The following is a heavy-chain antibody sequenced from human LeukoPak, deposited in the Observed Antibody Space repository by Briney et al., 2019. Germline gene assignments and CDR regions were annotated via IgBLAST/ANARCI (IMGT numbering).Heavy chain of an antibody. D-gene: IGHD2-2*01. CDR2: VRYDESTK. V-gene: IGHV3-30*02. Sequence: TGGSLRLSCAASGFTFSNYGMHWVRQASGKGLEWVAFVRYDESTKFYADSVKGRFTISRDNSKTTLYLQMNSLRAEDTAVYYCAKDVPAAYFDYWGQGTLVTVSS. CDR3: AKDVPAAYFDY. J-gene: IGHJ4*02. CDR1: GFTFSNYG.